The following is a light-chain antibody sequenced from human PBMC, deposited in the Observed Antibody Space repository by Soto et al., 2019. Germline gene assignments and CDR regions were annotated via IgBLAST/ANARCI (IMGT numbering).Light chain of an antibody. CDR2: AAS. Sequence: DIQMTQSPSSLSASVGDRVTITCRASQTIRTYLNWYQQKPGKAPKLLISAASSLQSAVPSRFSGSGSGTDFTLTISSLQPEDFATYYCQQSYSSPLTFGGGTKVEIK. V-gene: IGKV1-39*01. CDR3: QQSYSSPLT. J-gene: IGKJ4*01. CDR1: QTIRTY.